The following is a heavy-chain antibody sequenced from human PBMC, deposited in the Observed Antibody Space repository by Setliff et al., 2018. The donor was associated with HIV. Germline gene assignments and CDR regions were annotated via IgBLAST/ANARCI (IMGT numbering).Heavy chain of an antibody. V-gene: IGHV3-11*05. Sequence: GGSLRLSCAASGFTFSDYYMTWIRQAPGKGLEWVSYISTSSSYTNYVDSVKGRFTISRDNAKNSPYLQMNSLRAEDTAVYYCARDSGAVAGNFDYWGQGTLVTVSS. D-gene: IGHD6-19*01. CDR2: ISTSSSYT. J-gene: IGHJ4*02. CDR1: GFTFSDYY. CDR3: ARDSGAVAGNFDY.